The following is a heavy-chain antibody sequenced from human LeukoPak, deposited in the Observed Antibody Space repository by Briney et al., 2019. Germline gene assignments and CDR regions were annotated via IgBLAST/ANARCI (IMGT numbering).Heavy chain of an antibody. CDR2: IYYSGST. J-gene: IGHJ5*02. V-gene: IGHV4-39*02. CDR3: ARDMHYYGSGSYMSQFDP. CDR1: GGSISSSSYY. Sequence: SETLSLTCTVSGGSISSSSYYWGWIRQPPGKGLEWIGSIYYSGSTYYNPSLKSRVTISVDTSKNQFSLKLSSVTAADTAVYYCARDMHYYGSGSYMSQFDPWGQGTLVTVSS. D-gene: IGHD3-10*01.